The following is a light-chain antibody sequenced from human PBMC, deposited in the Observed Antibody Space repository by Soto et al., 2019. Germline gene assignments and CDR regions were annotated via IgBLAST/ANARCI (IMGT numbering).Light chain of an antibody. CDR3: QSYDSRLSGVI. CDR1: SSNIGAGYD. CDR2: GNS. J-gene: IGLJ2*01. Sequence: QPVLTQPPSVSGAPGQRVTISCTGSSSNIGAGYDFHWYQQLPGTAPKLLIYGNSNRPSGVPDRFSGSKSGTSASLAITGLQAEDEADYYCQSYDSRLSGVIFGGGTKLTVL. V-gene: IGLV1-40*01.